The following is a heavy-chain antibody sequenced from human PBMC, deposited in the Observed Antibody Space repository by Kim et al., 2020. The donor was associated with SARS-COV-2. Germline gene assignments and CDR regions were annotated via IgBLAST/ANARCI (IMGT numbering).Heavy chain of an antibody. Sequence: DSVRGRFTTARANSKNTLYLQMNSLRAEDTAVYYCAKDPNTIFGVVSFDYWGQGTLVTVSS. D-gene: IGHD3-3*01. CDR3: AKDPNTIFGVVSFDY. J-gene: IGHJ4*02. V-gene: IGHV3-23*01.